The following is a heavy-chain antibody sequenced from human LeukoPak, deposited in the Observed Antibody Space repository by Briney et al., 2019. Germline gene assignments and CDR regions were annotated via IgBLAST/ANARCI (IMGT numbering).Heavy chain of an antibody. D-gene: IGHD1-1*01. CDR1: GGTFSSYT. Sequence: SVTVSCKASGGTFSSYTISWVRQAPGHGLEWMGRIIPILGITNYAQKFQGRVTITADQSTSTAYMELSSLRSEDTAVYYCASTTSNGYFDYWGQGTLVTVSS. CDR3: ASTTSNGYFDY. CDR2: IIPILGIT. V-gene: IGHV1-69*02. J-gene: IGHJ4*02.